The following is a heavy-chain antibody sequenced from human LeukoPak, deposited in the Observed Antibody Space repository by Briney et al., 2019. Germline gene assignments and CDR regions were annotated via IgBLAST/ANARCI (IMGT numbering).Heavy chain of an antibody. Sequence: GGSLRLSCAASRFSLSTYEMHWVRQAPGKGXXWVSDISSSGSTVYYADSVKGRFTTSRDNANNYLYLQMQSLRAEDTAVYYCSLLAVASPQDYWGQGTLVTVSS. V-gene: IGHV3-48*03. J-gene: IGHJ4*02. CDR1: RFSLSTYE. D-gene: IGHD6-19*01. CDR2: ISSSGSTV. CDR3: SLLAVASPQDY.